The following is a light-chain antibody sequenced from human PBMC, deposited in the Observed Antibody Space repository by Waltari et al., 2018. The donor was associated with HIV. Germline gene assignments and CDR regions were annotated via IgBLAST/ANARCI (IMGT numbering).Light chain of an antibody. CDR2: SAS. J-gene: IGKJ3*01. CDR3: QKYISPPFT. Sequence: DVQMTQSPSSLSASVGDRVTITCRASHDISNYLAWYQQKPGKSPNLLIHSASTLQSGVSSRFSGSGSGTDFTLTINNLQPEDVATYYCQKYISPPFTFGPGTRV. V-gene: IGKV1-27*01. CDR1: HDISNY.